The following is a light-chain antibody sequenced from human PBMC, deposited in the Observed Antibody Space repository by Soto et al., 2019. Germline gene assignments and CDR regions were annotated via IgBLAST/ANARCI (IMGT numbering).Light chain of an antibody. V-gene: IGLV1-40*01. CDR2: GNS. J-gene: IGLJ1*01. Sequence: QSVLTQPPSVSGDPGQRVTISCTGSSSNIGAGYDVHWYQQLPGTAPKLLIYGNSNRPSGVPDRFSGSKSGTSASLAITGLQAEDEADYYCQSYDSSLSGWVFGTGTKVTVL. CDR1: SSNIGAGYD. CDR3: QSYDSSLSGWV.